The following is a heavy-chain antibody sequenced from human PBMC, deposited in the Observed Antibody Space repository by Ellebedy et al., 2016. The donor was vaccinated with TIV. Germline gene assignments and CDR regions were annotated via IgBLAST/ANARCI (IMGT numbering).Heavy chain of an antibody. Sequence: GESLKISXAASGFTFSGSAMHWVRQASGKGLEWVVRIRSKANSYATAYAASVKGRFTISRDDSKNTAYLQMNSLKTEDTAVYYCTRPGTDNWNLFDYWGQGTLVTVSS. CDR3: TRPGTDNWNLFDY. CDR2: IRSKANSYAT. CDR1: GFTFSGSA. V-gene: IGHV3-73*01. D-gene: IGHD1-20*01. J-gene: IGHJ4*02.